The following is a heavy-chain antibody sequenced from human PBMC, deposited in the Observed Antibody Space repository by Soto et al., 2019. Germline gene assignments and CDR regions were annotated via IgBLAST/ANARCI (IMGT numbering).Heavy chain of an antibody. D-gene: IGHD4-17*01. Sequence: SETLSLTCTVSGASIGSSYWSWIRQPPGKGLEWMGYIFYSGSTNYSPSLNSRVSITVDTSKNQLSLNLSSVTAADTAVYYCARVSTVTKLYYWGNGMLVTVSS. CDR2: IFYSGST. V-gene: IGHV4-59*01. J-gene: IGHJ4*01. CDR3: ARVSTVTKLYY. CDR1: GASIGSSY.